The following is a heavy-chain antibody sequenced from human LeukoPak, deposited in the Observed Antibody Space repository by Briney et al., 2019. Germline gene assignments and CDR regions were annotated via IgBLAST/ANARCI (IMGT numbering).Heavy chain of an antibody. D-gene: IGHD1-14*01. V-gene: IGHV3-23*01. CDR3: AKGHGDRKGNHLDY. J-gene: IGHJ4*02. CDR1: GFTFSSYG. CDR2: ITGSGDRA. Sequence: PGGSLRLSCVASGFTFSSYGMTWVRQAPGKGLEWVSSITGSGDRANYADSLKGRFTISRDNSKRTLYLQMDSLRADDTALYYCAKGHGDRKGNHLDYWGQGTLVTVSS.